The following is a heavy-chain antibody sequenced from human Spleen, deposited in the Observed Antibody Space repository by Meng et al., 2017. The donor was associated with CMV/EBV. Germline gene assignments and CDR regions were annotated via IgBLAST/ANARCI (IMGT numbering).Heavy chain of an antibody. CDR2: INPSGGTP. CDR3: AREPDIAATGTSYFDY. V-gene: IGHV1-46*01. D-gene: IGHD6-13*01. CDR1: YTFTSYY. Sequence: YTFTSYYMHWVRQAPGQGLDWMGIINPSGGTPSHAQKFQGRVIMTRDTSTSTVYMELSSLRSEDTAVYYCAREPDIAATGTSYFDYWGQGTLVTVSS. J-gene: IGHJ4*02.